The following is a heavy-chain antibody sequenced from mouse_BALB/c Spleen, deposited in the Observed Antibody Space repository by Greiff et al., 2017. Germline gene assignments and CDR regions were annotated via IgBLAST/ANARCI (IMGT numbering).Heavy chain of an antibody. CDR3: TRPPYYGYDAMDY. CDR2: IDPETGGT. CDR1: GYTFTDYE. J-gene: IGHJ4*01. D-gene: IGHD1-2*01. V-gene: IGHV1-15*01. Sequence: VQGVESGAELVRPGASVTLSCKASGYTFTDYEMHWVKQTPVHGLEWIGAIDPETGGTAYNQKFKGKATLTADKSSSTAYMELRSLTSEDSAVYYCTRPPYYGYDAMDYWGQGTSVTVSS.